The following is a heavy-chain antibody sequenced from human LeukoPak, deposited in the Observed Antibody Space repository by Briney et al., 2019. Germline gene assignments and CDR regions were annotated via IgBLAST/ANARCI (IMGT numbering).Heavy chain of an antibody. V-gene: IGHV3-48*01. CDR3: ARVGYYYDSSGYYRWPVFDY. CDR2: ISSSSSTI. D-gene: IGHD3-22*01. CDR1: GITFSSYS. Sequence: PGGSLRLSCAASGITFSSYSMNWVRQAPGKGLEWVSYISSSSSTIYYADSVKGRFTISRDNAKNSLYLQMNSLRAEDTAVYYCARVGYYYDSSGYYRWPVFDYWGQGTLVTVSS. J-gene: IGHJ4*02.